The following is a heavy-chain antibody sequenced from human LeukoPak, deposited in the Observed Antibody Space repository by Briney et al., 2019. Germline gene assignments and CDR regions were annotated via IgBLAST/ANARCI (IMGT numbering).Heavy chain of an antibody. D-gene: IGHD5-24*01. V-gene: IGHV4-4*07. CDR3: ARDRHEDGYNYLYFQH. CDR1: GGSISSYY. CDR2: IYTSGST. J-gene: IGHJ1*01. Sequence: EXLSLTCNVSGGSISSYYWSWIRQPAGKGLEGIGRIYTSGSTTYNPSLKSLVTMSVDTSKNQFSLKLSSVTAADTAVYYCARDRHEDGYNYLYFQHWGQGTLVTVSS.